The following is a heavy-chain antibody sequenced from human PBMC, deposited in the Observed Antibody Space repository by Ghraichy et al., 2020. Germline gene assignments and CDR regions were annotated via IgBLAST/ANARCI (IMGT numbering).Heavy chain of an antibody. CDR1: GFTFDDYT. J-gene: IGHJ4*02. D-gene: IGHD5-24*01. Sequence: GGSLRLSCAASGFTFDDYTMHWVRQAPGKGLEWVSLISWDGGSTYYADSVKGRFIISRDNSKNSLYLQMNSLRTEDTALYYCAKDTRGRWLQFSDSFDYWGQGTLVTVSS. CDR3: AKDTRGRWLQFSDSFDY. V-gene: IGHV3-43*01. CDR2: ISWDGGST.